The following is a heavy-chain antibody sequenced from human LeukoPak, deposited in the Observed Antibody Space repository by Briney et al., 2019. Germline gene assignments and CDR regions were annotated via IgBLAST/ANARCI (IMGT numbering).Heavy chain of an antibody. V-gene: IGHV3-11*06. CDR2: ISSSSSYT. CDR3: ARSLIVANPLDV. J-gene: IGHJ6*04. D-gene: IGHD5-12*01. CDR1: VFTFRDYY. Sequence: GGPLRLSCAASVFTFRDYYMSWIPEAPGGGLEGVSYISSSSSYTNYAVSVKGLFTISRDNAKNSLYLQMSSLRAEDAAVYYCARSLIVANPLDVWGKGTTVTVSS.